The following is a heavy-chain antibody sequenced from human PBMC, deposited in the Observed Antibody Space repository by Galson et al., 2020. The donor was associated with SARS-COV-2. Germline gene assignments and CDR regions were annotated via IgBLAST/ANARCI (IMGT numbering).Heavy chain of an antibody. V-gene: IGHV1-2*02. CDR3: ALDRISAPDDFDY. J-gene: IGHJ4*02. CDR2: VNPNTGDK. D-gene: IGHD6-13*01. Sequence: ASAKVSCQASGYSFTGNYIHWVRQAPGEGLEWMGWVNPNTGDKKYKEKFQGRVSLTRDTSISTASLELSRLTSDDTAVYYCALDRISAPDDFDYWGQGTLVIVSS. CDR1: GYSFTGNY.